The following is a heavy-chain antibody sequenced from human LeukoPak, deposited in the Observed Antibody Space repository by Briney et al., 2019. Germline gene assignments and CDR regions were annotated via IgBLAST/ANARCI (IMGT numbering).Heavy chain of an antibody. V-gene: IGHV4-39*01. CDR3: AKSGGYGLIDY. Sequence: PAETLTLTCAVSGASISGSGYYWGWIRQPPGKGLEWIGYIYSSGSTYYNASLQSRVTISIDTSKNQFSLRLNSVTAADTAMYYCAKSGGYGLIDYWGQGTRVTVSS. J-gene: IGHJ4*02. CDR2: IYSSGST. D-gene: IGHD1-26*01. CDR1: GASISGSGYY.